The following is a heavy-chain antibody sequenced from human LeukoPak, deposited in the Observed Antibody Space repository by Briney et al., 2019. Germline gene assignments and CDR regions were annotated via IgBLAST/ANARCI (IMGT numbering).Heavy chain of an antibody. J-gene: IGHJ6*03. CDR3: ARDYMGYYYYMDV. Sequence: SETLSLTCTVSGGSISSYYWSWIRQPPGKGLEWIGYIYYSGSTNYNPSLKSRVTISVDTSKNQFSLKLSSVTAADTAVCYCARDYMGYYYYMDVWGKGTTVTVSS. CDR2: IYYSGST. D-gene: IGHD4-11*01. V-gene: IGHV4-59*01. CDR1: GGSISSYY.